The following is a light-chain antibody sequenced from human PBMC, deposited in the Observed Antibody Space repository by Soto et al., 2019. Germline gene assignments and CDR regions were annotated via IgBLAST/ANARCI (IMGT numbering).Light chain of an antibody. J-gene: IGKJ1*01. CDR2: KAS. V-gene: IGKV1-5*03. Sequence: DIQMTQSPSTLSASVGDRVTITCRASESISSGLAWYQQKPGKAPNLLIYKASTLESGVPSRFSGSGSGTEFTLTISSLQPDDFATYYCQQYNAYSRMFGQGTKVDIK. CDR1: ESISSG. CDR3: QQYNAYSRM.